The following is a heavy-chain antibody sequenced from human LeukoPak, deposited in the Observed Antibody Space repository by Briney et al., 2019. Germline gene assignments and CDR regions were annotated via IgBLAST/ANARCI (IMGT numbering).Heavy chain of an antibody. Sequence: SETLSLTCTVSGGSISGYYWSWIRQPPGKGLEWIGFIYYSGSTNYNPSFKSRLTISVDTSKNQFSLKLTSVTAADTAVYYCARYGSGSYHFDYWAREPWSPSPQ. V-gene: IGHV4-59*01. CDR3: ARYGSGSYHFDY. J-gene: IGHJ4*02. CDR2: IYYSGST. D-gene: IGHD3-10*01. CDR1: GGSISGYY.